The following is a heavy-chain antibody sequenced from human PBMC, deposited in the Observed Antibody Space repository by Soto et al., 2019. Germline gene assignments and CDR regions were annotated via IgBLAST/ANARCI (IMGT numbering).Heavy chain of an antibody. CDR3: ARSRRGSYRSFDY. CDR1: DDSINSDKYY. Sequence: SETLSLTCSVSDDSINSDKYYWGWIRQPPGKGLEWIGSIYYRGNAYYNPSLQSRVTISLDKSKNQFSLKLSSVTAADTAVYYCARSRRGSYRSFDYWGQGTLVTVSS. V-gene: IGHV4-39*01. D-gene: IGHD3-16*02. J-gene: IGHJ4*02. CDR2: IYYRGNA.